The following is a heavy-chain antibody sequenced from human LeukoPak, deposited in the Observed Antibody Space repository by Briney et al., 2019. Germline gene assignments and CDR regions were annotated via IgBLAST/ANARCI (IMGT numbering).Heavy chain of an antibody. CDR3: ARSAARLRYYYAMDV. CDR2: ISGSGGST. D-gene: IGHD6-6*01. CDR1: GFTFSSYA. Sequence: GGSLRLSCAASGFTFSSYAMNWVRQAPGKGLEWVSGISGSGGSTYYADSVKGRFTISRHNSKNTLYLQMSSLRAEDTAVYFCARSAARLRYYYAMDVWGQGTTVTVCS. V-gene: IGHV3-23*01. J-gene: IGHJ6*02.